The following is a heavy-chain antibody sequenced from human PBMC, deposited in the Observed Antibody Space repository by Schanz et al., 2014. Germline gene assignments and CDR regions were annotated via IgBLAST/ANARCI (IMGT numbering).Heavy chain of an antibody. V-gene: IGHV1-69*02. J-gene: IGHJ4*02. CDR1: GGTFSSYA. Sequence: QVQLVQSGAEVKKPGSPVKVSCKSSGGTFSSYAISWVRQAPGQGLEWLGWMNPNSGNPGFAQKFRGRVTMTADRSTSTAYMELSSLRSEDTAVHYCARGRGFYDYWGQGTLVTVSS. CDR2: MNPNSGNP. D-gene: IGHD3-22*01. CDR3: ARGRGFYDY.